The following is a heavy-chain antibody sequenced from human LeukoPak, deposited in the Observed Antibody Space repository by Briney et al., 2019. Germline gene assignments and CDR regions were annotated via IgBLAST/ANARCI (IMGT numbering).Heavy chain of an antibody. D-gene: IGHD6-6*01. CDR3: ARRIAARYYYYMDV. CDR1: GYTFTGYY. J-gene: IGHJ6*03. Sequence: GASVTVSCKASGYTFTGYYMHWVRQAPGQGLEWMGWINPNSGGTNYAQKFQGRVTMTRDTSISTAYMELSRLRSDDTAVYYCARRIAARYYYYMDVWGKGTTVTVSS. V-gene: IGHV1-2*02. CDR2: INPNSGGT.